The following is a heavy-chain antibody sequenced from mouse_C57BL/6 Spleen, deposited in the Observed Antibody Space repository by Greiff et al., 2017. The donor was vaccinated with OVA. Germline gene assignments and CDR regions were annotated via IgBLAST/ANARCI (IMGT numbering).Heavy chain of an antibody. CDR1: GFTFSDYG. D-gene: IGHD2-4*01. Sequence: DVKVEESGGGLVKPGGSLKLSCAASGFTFSDYGMHWVRQAPEKGLEWVAYISSGSSTIYYADTVKGRFTISRDNAKNTLFLQMTSLRSEDTAMYYCARDYDYDNYAMDYWGQGTSVTVSS. CDR2: ISSGSSTI. CDR3: ARDYDYDNYAMDY. V-gene: IGHV5-17*01. J-gene: IGHJ4*01.